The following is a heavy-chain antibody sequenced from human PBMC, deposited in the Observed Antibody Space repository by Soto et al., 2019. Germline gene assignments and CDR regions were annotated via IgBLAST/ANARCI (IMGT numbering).Heavy chain of an antibody. Sequence: QAQLVESGGGVVQPGRSLRLSCAAPGFAFSSYGMHWVRQAPGTGLEWVAVISYDGSLQHYADSVKGRFTISRDNSKNMGLLQMSSLRAEDTAVYYCVSDRGYGHASVPYSWGQGTLVSVSS. V-gene: IGHV3-30*03. CDR2: ISYDGSLQ. CDR1: GFAFSSYG. J-gene: IGHJ4*02. D-gene: IGHD5-18*01. CDR3: VSDRGYGHASVPYS.